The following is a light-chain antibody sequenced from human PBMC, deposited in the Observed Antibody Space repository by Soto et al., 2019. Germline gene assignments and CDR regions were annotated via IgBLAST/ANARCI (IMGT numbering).Light chain of an antibody. CDR3: QQYSSYWWT. V-gene: IGKV1-5*03. CDR1: HNISSW. J-gene: IGKJ1*01. Sequence: DIQMTQSPSTLSTSVGYRVTITCRASHNISSWLSWYQQKPGKAPKLLIYKASSLDSGVPSRFSGSGSGTEFTLTISSLQPDDFATYFCQQYSSYWWTFGQGTKVDIK. CDR2: KAS.